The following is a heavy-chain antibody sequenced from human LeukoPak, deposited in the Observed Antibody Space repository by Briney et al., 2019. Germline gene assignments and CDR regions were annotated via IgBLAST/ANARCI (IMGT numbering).Heavy chain of an antibody. V-gene: IGHV3-7*03. CDR1: GFTFSRIFSSYW. CDR2: IKQGGSEK. CDR3: AREPATTVTFDY. D-gene: IGHD4-17*01. J-gene: IGHJ4*02. Sequence: GGSLRLSCAASGFTFSRIFSSYWMSWVRQAPGKGLEWVANIKQGGSEKHYVDSVKGRFTISRDNAKNSVYLQMNSLRAEDTAVYYCAREPATTVTFDYWGQGTLVTVSS.